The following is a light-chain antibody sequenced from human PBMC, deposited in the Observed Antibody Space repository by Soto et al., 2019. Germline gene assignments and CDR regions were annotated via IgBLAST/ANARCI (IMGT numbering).Light chain of an antibody. Sequence: EIVLTQSPATLSLSPGERATLSCRASQSVDRYLVWYQQKPGQAPRLLIYDAFKRATGIPARFSGSGSGTDFTLTIARLEPEDFAVYYCQQYNNWRETFGQGTRLEIK. CDR1: QSVDRY. J-gene: IGKJ5*01. CDR2: DAF. V-gene: IGKV3-11*01. CDR3: QQYNNWRET.